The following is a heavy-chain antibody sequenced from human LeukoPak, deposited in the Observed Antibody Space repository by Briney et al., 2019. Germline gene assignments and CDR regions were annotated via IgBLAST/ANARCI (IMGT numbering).Heavy chain of an antibody. CDR2: INPNSGGT. CDR1: GYTFTSYD. J-gene: IGHJ4*02. V-gene: IGHV1-2*02. Sequence: GASVKVSCKASGYTFTSYDINWVRQATGQGLEWMGWINPNSGGTNYAQKFQGRVTMTRDTSISTAYMELSRLRSDDTAVYYCARDGGRDIVATILYYFDYWGQGTLVTVSS. D-gene: IGHD5-12*01. CDR3: ARDGGRDIVATILYYFDY.